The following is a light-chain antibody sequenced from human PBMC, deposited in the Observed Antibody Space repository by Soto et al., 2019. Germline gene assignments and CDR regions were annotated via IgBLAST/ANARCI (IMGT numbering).Light chain of an antibody. J-gene: IGLJ1*01. CDR3: SSYTSSSTLV. CDR2: DVT. Sequence: QSALTQPAFVSGSPGQSITISCTGTNSDVGGYNFVSLYQQHPGKVPKLMIYDVTNRPSGVSNRFSGSKSGNTASLTISGLQAEDEADYYCSSYTSSSTLVFGTGTKLTVL. CDR1: NSDVGGYNF. V-gene: IGLV2-14*01.